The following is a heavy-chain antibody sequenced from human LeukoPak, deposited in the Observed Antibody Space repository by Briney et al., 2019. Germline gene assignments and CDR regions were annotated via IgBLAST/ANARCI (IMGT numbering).Heavy chain of an antibody. V-gene: IGHV3-21*01. CDR2: ISSSSSYI. D-gene: IGHD6-13*01. CDR1: GFTFSTYS. CDR3: ARDSSSWYGYAFDI. Sequence: PGGSLRLSCAASGFTFSTYSMNWVRQAPGKGLEWVSSISSSSSYIYYTDSVKGRFSISRDNAKNSLSLQMNSLRAEDTAVYYCARDSSSWYGYAFDIWGQGTMVTVSS. J-gene: IGHJ3*02.